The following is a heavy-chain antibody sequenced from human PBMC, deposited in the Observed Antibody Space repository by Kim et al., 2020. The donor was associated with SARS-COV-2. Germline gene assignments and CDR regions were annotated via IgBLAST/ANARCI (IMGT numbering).Heavy chain of an antibody. CDR1: GFTFSSYA. D-gene: IGHD3-10*01. V-gene: IGHV3-23*01. CDR2: ISGSGGST. Sequence: GGSLRLSCAASGFTFSSYAMSWVRQAPGKGLEWVPAISGSGGSTYYADSVKGRFTISRDNSKNTLYLQMNSLRAEDTAVYYCAKRPITMVRGVIIIEYYFDYWGQGTLVTVSS. J-gene: IGHJ4*02. CDR3: AKRPITMVRGVIIIEYYFDY.